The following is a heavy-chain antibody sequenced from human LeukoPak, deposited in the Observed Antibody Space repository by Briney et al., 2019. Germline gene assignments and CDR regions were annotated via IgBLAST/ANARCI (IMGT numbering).Heavy chain of an antibody. D-gene: IGHD2-15*01. CDR3: ARPRLEYCSGGSCFDAFDI. V-gene: IGHV3-23*01. CDR1: GFTFSSYA. Sequence: GGSLRLSCAASGFTFSSYAMNWVRQAPGKGLEWVSAISGSGSTTYYADSVEGRFTISRDNSKNTLFLQMNSLTAEDTAIYSCARPRLEYCSGGSCFDAFDIWGQGPMVTVSS. CDR2: ISGSGSTT. J-gene: IGHJ3*02.